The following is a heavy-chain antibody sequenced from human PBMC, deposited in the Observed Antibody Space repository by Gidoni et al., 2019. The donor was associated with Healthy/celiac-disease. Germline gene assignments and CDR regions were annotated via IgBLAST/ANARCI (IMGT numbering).Heavy chain of an antibody. V-gene: IGHV3-23*01. CDR1: GCPFSSYA. J-gene: IGHJ4*02. CDR2: ISGSGGST. D-gene: IGHD5-12*01. Sequence: EVQLSESGGGVVQPGGSLRLSCAASGCPFSSYAMSCVRQAPGAGLEWFSAISGSGGSTYYADSVKGRCTISRDNSKHTLYLQMTGLRAEETAVYYCAKGEDIVATIWLDYWGQGTLVTVSS. CDR3: AKGEDIVATIWLDY.